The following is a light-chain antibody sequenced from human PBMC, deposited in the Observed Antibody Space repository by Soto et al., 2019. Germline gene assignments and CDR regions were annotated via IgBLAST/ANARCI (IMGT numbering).Light chain of an antibody. V-gene: IGKV3-15*01. Sequence: EIVLTQSPGTLSLSPGERTTLSFRASQIVSSSYLACYQQKPGQAPRHLIYGASNRATGVPARLSGSGSGPEFTLTISSLKSEDFALYYCKHSNNWPTFGQGTKVDIK. CDR2: GAS. CDR3: KHSNNWPT. J-gene: IGKJ1*01. CDR1: QIVSSSY.